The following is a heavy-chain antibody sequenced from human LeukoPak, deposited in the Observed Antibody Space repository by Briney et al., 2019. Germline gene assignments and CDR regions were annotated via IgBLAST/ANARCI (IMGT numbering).Heavy chain of an antibody. CDR1: GIIFSNYW. D-gene: IGHD5-18*01. CDR2: INRDGSST. Sequence: GGSLRLSCAASGIIFSNYWMQWVRHAPGKGLVWVSHINRDGSSTSYADSVKGRFTISRDNAKNTLYLQMNSLRAEDTAVYYCARGGGYSYGSFDYWGQGTLVTVSS. V-gene: IGHV3-74*01. J-gene: IGHJ4*02. CDR3: ARGGGYSYGSFDY.